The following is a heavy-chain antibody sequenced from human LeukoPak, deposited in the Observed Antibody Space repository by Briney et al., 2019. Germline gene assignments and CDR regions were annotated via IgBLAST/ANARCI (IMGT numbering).Heavy chain of an antibody. CDR1: GFTFSRYA. CDR3: AKDREIGPAKYYFDS. D-gene: IGHD2-2*01. V-gene: IGHV3-30*04. J-gene: IGHJ4*02. Sequence: GGSLRLSCAASGFTFSRYAMQWVRQAPGKGLEWVAVVADDGRDKHHADSVKGRFSISRDNPKNTLYLQMSGLRVEDTAVYYCAKDREIGPAKYYFDSWGQGTLVTVSS. CDR2: VADDGRDK.